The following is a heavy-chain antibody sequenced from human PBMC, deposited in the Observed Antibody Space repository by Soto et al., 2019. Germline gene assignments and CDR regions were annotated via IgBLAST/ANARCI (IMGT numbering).Heavy chain of an antibody. D-gene: IGHD5-18*01. CDR3: ARSEGGYSYRFDY. Sequence: ASVKVSCKASGGTFSSYAISWVRQAPGQGLEWMGGIIPIFGTANYAQKFQGRVTITADESTSTAYMELSSLRSEDTAVYYCARSEGGYSYRFDYWGQGTLVTVYS. CDR2: IIPIFGTA. V-gene: IGHV1-69*13. J-gene: IGHJ4*02. CDR1: GGTFSSYA.